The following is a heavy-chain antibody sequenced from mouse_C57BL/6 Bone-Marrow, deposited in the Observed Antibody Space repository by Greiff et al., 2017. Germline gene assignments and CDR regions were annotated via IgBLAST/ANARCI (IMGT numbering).Heavy chain of an antibody. CDR3: ARTFYGSDPLDY. D-gene: IGHD1-1*01. Sequence: VQLQQSGAELVKPGASVKLSCTASGFNIKDYYMHWVKQRTEQGLEWIGRIDPEDGATKYAPKFQGKATITADTSSNTAYLQLSSLTSEDTAVYYCARTFYGSDPLDYWGQGTTLTVSS. V-gene: IGHV14-2*01. J-gene: IGHJ2*01. CDR2: IDPEDGAT. CDR1: GFNIKDYY.